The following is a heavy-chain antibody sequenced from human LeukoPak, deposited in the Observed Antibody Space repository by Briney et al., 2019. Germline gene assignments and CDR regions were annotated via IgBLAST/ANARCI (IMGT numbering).Heavy chain of an antibody. D-gene: IGHD5-18*01. CDR1: GYTFTSYA. J-gene: IGHJ4*02. V-gene: IGHV1-3*01. CDR3: ARDRGYSYGYHYFDY. Sequence: ASVKVSCKASGYTFTSYAMHWVRQAPGQRLEWMGWINAGNGNTKYSQKFQGRVTITRDTSASTAYMELSSLRSEGTAVYYCARDRGYSYGYHYFDYWGQGTLVTVSS. CDR2: INAGNGNT.